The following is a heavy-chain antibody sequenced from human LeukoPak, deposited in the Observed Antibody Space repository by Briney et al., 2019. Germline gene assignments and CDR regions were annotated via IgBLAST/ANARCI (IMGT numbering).Heavy chain of an antibody. CDR2: ISWNSGSI. V-gene: IGHV3-9*01. CDR1: GFTFDDYA. J-gene: IGHJ4*02. CDR3: AKDQWTDEDYFDY. D-gene: IGHD6-19*01. Sequence: GRSLRLSCAASGFTFDDYAMHWVRQAPGKGLEWVSGISWNSGSIGYADSVKGRFTIFRDNAKNSLYLQMNSLRAEDTALYYCAKDQWTDEDYFDYWGQGTLVPVSS.